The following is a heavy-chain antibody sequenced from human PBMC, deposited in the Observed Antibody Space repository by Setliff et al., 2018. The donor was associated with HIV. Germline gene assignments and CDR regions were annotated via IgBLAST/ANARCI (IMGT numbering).Heavy chain of an antibody. CDR1: GGSFSRNA. V-gene: IGHV1-69*13. CDR2: IIPMFGTA. J-gene: IGHJ6*03. D-gene: IGHD5-12*01. CDR3: ATNPEMATINYYYYYMDV. Sequence: ASVKVSCKASGGSFSRNAISWVRQAPGHGLEWMGGIIPMFGTAHFAQKFQDRVTITADESTSTVYMELSSLRSEDTAVYYCATNPEMATINYYYYYMDVWGKGTTVTVSS.